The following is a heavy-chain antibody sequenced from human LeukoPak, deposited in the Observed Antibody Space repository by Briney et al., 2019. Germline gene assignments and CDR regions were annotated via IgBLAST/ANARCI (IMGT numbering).Heavy chain of an antibody. Sequence: GGSLRLSCAASGFTFGSYAMSWVRQAPGKGLEWVSAISGSGGSTYYADSVKGRFTISRDNAKNTLYLQMNSLRAEDTAVYYCAKGTGMMWFDPWGQGTLVTVSS. D-gene: IGHD3-16*01. CDR3: AKGTGMMWFDP. CDR1: GFTFGSYA. J-gene: IGHJ5*02. CDR2: ISGSGGST. V-gene: IGHV3-23*01.